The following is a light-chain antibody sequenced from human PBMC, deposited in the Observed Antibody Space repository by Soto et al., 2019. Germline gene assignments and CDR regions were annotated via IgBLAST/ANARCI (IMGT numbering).Light chain of an antibody. Sequence: QSVLTQPASVSGSPGQSITISCTGTTSDVVSYNLVSWYQQHPGKAPKLMIYEGSKWPSGVSNRFSGSKSGNTASLTISGLQAEDEADYYCCSYAGSIVVFGGGTQLTVL. CDR2: EGS. V-gene: IGLV2-23*01. CDR1: TSDVVSYNL. J-gene: IGLJ2*01. CDR3: CSYAGSIVV.